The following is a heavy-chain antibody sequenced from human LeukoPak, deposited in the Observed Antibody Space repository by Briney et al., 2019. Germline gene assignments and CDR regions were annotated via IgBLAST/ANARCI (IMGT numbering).Heavy chain of an antibody. D-gene: IGHD2-2*02. CDR1: GFSFSSYG. J-gene: IGHJ6*02. Sequence: GGSLRLSCAASGFSFSSYGMRWVRQAPGKGLEWVGDIWYDGSHTYYADSVKGRFTISRDNSMNTLYMQMNSLRGEDAAVYYCASGRYCSSTSCYKWRQDYHYYGMDVWGQGTTVTVSS. CDR2: IWYDGSHT. CDR3: ASGRYCSSTSCYKWRQDYHYYGMDV. V-gene: IGHV3-33*01.